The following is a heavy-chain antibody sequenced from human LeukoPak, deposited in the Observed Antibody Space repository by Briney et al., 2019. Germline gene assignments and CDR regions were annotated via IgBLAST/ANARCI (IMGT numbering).Heavy chain of an antibody. D-gene: IGHD3-16*01. Sequence: GGSLRLSCAASEFSISNYWMSWVRQAPGKGLEWVANIKDDGSDKYYVDSVKGRFTISRDNAKNSLYLQMNSLRVEDTAVYYCARDQSSRPLGYWGQGTLVTVFS. CDR1: EFSISNYW. CDR3: ARDQSSRPLGY. V-gene: IGHV3-7*01. CDR2: IKDDGSDK. J-gene: IGHJ4*02.